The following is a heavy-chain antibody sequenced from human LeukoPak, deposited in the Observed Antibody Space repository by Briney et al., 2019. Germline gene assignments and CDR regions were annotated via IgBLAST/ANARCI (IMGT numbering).Heavy chain of an antibody. CDR3: ARGGSSLDY. CDR2: ISGSGGST. V-gene: IGHV3-23*01. D-gene: IGHD6-13*01. CDR1: GFTFSSYA. J-gene: IGHJ4*02. Sequence: GGSLRLSCAASGFTFSSYAMSWVRQAPGKGLEGVSGISGSGGSTYYADSVKGRFTISRDNSKNTLYLQMNSLRAEDTAVYYCARGGSSLDYWGQGTLVTVSS.